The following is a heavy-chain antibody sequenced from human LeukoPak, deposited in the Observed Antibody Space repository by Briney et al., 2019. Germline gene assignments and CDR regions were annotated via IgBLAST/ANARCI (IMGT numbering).Heavy chain of an antibody. D-gene: IGHD5/OR15-5a*01. CDR3: ASARPGLRGSCDY. V-gene: IGHV1-2*02. J-gene: IGHJ4*02. CDR2: INPNSGGT. CDR1: GYTFTGYY. Sequence: ASVKVSYKASGYTFTGYYMHWVRQAPGQGLEWMGWINPNSGGTNYAQKFQGRATMTRDTSISTAYMELSRLRSDDTAVYYCASARPGLRGSCDYWGQGTLVTVSS.